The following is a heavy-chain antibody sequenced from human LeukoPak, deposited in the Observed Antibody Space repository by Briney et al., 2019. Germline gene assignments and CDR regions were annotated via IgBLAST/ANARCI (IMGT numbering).Heavy chain of an antibody. V-gene: IGHV4-59*08. CDR2: IYYTGGT. CDR3: AKYGNSGWVIDN. D-gene: IGHD6-19*01. CDR1: GRFHGIDY. Sequence: SDTLSLTCTVSGRFHGIDYWIWIRQPPAKGLEYNGYIYYTGGTNYNPSLRSRVTISVDTSKNQFSLKLSSVTAADTAVYFCAKYGNSGWVIDNWGQGTLVTVSS. J-gene: IGHJ4*02.